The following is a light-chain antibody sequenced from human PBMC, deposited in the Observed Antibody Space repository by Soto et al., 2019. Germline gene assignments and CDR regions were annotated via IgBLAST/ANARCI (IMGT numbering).Light chain of an antibody. CDR1: SSDVGGYNY. CDR3: SSYTSSSPVV. Sequence: QSVLTQPASVSGSPGQSITISCTGTSSDVGGYNYVSWYQQHPGKAPKLMIYDVSNRPSGVSNRFSGSKSGNTASLTISGLQAEDEADYYCSSYTSSSPVVFGGGTKLIVL. V-gene: IGLV2-14*01. J-gene: IGLJ2*01. CDR2: DVS.